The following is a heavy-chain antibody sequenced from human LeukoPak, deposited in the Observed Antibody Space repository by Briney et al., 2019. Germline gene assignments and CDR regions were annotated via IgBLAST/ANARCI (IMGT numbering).Heavy chain of an antibody. V-gene: IGHV4-31*03. CDR2: IYYSGST. J-gene: IGHJ4*02. D-gene: IGHD1-26*01. CDR1: GGSISSGGYY. Sequence: PSETLSLTCTVSGGSISSGGYYWSWNRQHPGKGLEWIGYIYYSGSTYYNPSLKSRVTISVDTSKNQFSLKLSSVTAADTAVYYCARGSGSYHVDYWGQGTLVTVSS. CDR3: ARGSGSYHVDY.